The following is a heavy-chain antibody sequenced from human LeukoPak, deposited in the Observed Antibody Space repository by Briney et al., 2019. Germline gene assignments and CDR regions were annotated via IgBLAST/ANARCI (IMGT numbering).Heavy chain of an antibody. CDR2: ILHDGSNK. CDR3: ARPGIAVAGEFFDY. V-gene: IGHV3-30*03. D-gene: IGHD6-19*01. CDR1: GFTFRSYA. Sequence: TGGSLRLSCAASGFTFRSYAMHWVRQAPGKGLEWVAVILHDGSNKQYADSVKGRFTISRDNAKNSLYLQMNSLRAEDTAVYYCARPGIAVAGEFFDYWGQGTLVTVSS. J-gene: IGHJ4*02.